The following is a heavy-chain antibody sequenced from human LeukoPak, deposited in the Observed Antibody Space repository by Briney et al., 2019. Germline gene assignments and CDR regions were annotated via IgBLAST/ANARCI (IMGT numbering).Heavy chain of an antibody. CDR3: AVPEYYYDSSGYGGAY. Sequence: GGSLRLSCAASGFTFSNYGMNWVRQARGKGLEWVSAISGSGGSTYYADSVKGRFTISRDNSKNTLYLQMNSLRAEDTAVYYCAVPEYYYDSSGYGGAYWGQGTLVTVSS. CDR1: GFTFSNYG. J-gene: IGHJ4*02. V-gene: IGHV3-23*01. D-gene: IGHD3-22*01. CDR2: ISGSGGST.